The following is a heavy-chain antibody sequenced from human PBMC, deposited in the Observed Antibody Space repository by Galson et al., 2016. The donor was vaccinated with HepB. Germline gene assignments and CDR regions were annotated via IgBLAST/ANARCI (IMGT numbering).Heavy chain of an antibody. D-gene: IGHD2-2*01. V-gene: IGHV3-23*01. Sequence: SLRLSCAAPGFTFKSHSMSWVRQAPGKGLEWVSAISENGGSTHYADSVKGRFTISRDNSKNTLYLQMNSVRAEDTAVYYCARDQGYCSGITCLIYDYWGQGTLVTV. CDR2: ISENGGST. CDR3: ARDQGYCSGITCLIYDY. CDR1: GFTFKSHS. J-gene: IGHJ4*02.